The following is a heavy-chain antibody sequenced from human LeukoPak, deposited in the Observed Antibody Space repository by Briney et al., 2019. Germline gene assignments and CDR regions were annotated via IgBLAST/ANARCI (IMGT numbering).Heavy chain of an antibody. CDR3: TTEGRRTSYYDFWSGYYPLDY. Sequence: GGSLRLSCAASGFTFSNAWMSWVRQAPGKGLEWVGRIKSKTDGGTTDYAAPVKGRFTISRDDSKNTLYLQMNSLKTEDTAVYYCTTEGRRTSYYDFWSGYYPLDYWGQGTLVTVSS. CDR1: GFTFSNAW. CDR2: IKSKTDGGTT. D-gene: IGHD3-3*01. J-gene: IGHJ4*02. V-gene: IGHV3-15*01.